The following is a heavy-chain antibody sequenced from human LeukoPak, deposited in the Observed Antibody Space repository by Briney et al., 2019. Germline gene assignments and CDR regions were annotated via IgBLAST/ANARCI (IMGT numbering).Heavy chain of an antibody. J-gene: IGHJ4*02. V-gene: IGHV3-15*01. CDR1: GFTFSNAW. CDR2: IKSKTDGGTT. D-gene: IGHD3-22*01. CDR3: TTESIHYYDSRPFDY. Sequence: GGSLRLSCAASGFTFSNAWMSWVRQAPGKGLEWVGRIKSKTDGGTTDYAAPVKGRFTISRDDSKNTLYLQMNSLKTEDTAVYYCTTESIHYYDSRPFDYWGQGTLVTVSS.